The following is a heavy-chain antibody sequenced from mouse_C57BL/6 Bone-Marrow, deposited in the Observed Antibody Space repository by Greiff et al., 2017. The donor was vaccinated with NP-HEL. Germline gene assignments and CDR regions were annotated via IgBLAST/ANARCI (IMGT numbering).Heavy chain of an antibody. CDR3: ARSWGYDYDEVAYFDY. CDR1: GYTFTSYW. CDR2: IDPSDSYT. J-gene: IGHJ2*01. D-gene: IGHD2-4*01. V-gene: IGHV1-50*01. Sequence: QVQLQQPGAELVKPGASVKLSCKASGYTFTSYWMQWVKQRPGQGLEWIGEIDPSDSYTNYNQKFKGKATLTVDTSSSTAYMQLSSLTSEDSAVYYCARSWGYDYDEVAYFDYWGQGTTLTVSS.